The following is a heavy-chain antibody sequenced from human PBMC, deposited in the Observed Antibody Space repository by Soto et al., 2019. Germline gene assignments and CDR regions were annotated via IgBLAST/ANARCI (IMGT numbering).Heavy chain of an antibody. J-gene: IGHJ5*01. CDR1: GGSISSYY. D-gene: IGHD3-9*01. V-gene: IGHV4-59*01. Sequence: SETLSLTCTVSGGSISSYYWSWIRQPPGKGLEWIGYIYYSGSTNYNPSLKSRVTISVDTSKNQFSLKLSSVTAADTAVYYCARVEIPIFSIVAEGGWWFDPWGQGTLVTVSS. CDR2: IYYSGST. CDR3: ARVEIPIFSIVAEGGWWFDP.